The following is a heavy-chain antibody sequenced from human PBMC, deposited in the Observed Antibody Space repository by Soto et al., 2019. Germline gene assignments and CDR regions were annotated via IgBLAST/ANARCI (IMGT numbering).Heavy chain of an antibody. CDR1: GGSISTYF. CDR3: ARDSGTDHYYYMDV. D-gene: IGHD3-10*01. J-gene: IGHJ6*03. V-gene: IGHV4-59*01. Sequence: QVQLQESGPGLVKPSETLSLTCTVSGGSISTYFWGWIRQPPGKGLEWIGYIYYDGSTKSNPSLKSRANISVDTSKNQFSLKLSSVTAADTAVYYCARDSGTDHYYYMDVWGKGTTVTVSS. CDR2: IYYDGST.